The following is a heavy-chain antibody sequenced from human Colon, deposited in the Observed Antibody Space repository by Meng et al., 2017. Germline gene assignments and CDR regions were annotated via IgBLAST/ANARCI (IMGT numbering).Heavy chain of an antibody. J-gene: IGHJ4*02. Sequence: QVRRQESGPGLVKPSATLSLTCAVSGYSISSSNWWVWIRQPPGKGLEWIGYIYYSGSTDYNPSLKSRVTMSVDTSKNQFSLKLSSVTAVDTAMYYCARKRDGYNPFDDWGQGTLVTVSS. V-gene: IGHV4-28*01. CDR2: IYYSGST. D-gene: IGHD5-24*01. CDR3: ARKRDGYNPFDD. CDR1: GYSISSSNW.